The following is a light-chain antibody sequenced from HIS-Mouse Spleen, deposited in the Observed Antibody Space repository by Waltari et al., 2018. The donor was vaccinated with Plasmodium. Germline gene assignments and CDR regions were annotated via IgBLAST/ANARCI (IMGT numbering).Light chain of an antibody. V-gene: IGKV6D-21*02. J-gene: IGKJ1*01. CDR1: QSIGSS. Sequence: EIVLTQSPDFQSVTPKAKVTSTCRASQSIGSSVHWYQKTPDQSPQLLIKYASQSISGAPSRCSGSGAGTDFTPIINSLEAEDAAAYYCHQSSSLRTFGQGTKVEIK. CDR2: YAS. CDR3: HQSSSLRT.